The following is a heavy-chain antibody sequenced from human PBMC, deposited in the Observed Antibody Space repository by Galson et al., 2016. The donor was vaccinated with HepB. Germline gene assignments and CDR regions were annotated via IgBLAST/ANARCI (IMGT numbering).Heavy chain of an antibody. CDR2: IYWDADK. V-gene: IGHV2-5*02. CDR1: GFSLSSSGVG. J-gene: IGHJ5*02. D-gene: IGHD3-16*01. CDR3: AHSLAVGGPTVVRGAYWFDA. Sequence: PALVKPTQTLTLTCSFSGFSLSSSGVGVGWIRQPPGKALEWLALIYWDADKRYSPSLKSRLTITKDTSKDQVVLIMTNLDPVYTATYYFAHSLAVGGPTVVRGAYWFDAWGQGILVTVSS.